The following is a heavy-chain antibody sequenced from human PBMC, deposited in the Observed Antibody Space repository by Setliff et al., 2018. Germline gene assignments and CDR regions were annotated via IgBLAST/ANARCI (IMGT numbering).Heavy chain of an antibody. Sequence: GASVKVSCKASGYTFTSYAMHWVRQAPGQRLEWMGWINAGNGNTKYSQKFQGRVTITRDTSASTAYMELSSLRSEDTAVYYCATSPYSDTSTYSSNFFDYWGQGTLVTVSS. CDR2: INAGNGNT. CDR1: GYTFTSYA. V-gene: IGHV1-3*01. J-gene: IGHJ4*02. CDR3: ATSPYSDTSTYSSNFFDY. D-gene: IGHD3-22*01.